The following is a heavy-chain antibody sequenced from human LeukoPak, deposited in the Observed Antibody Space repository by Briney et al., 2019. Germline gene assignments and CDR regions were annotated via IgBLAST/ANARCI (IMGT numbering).Heavy chain of an antibody. Sequence: SGGSLRLSCAASGFTFSDYYMSWIRQAPGKGLEWVSYISSSGSTIYYADSVKGRFTISRDNAKNSLYLQMNSLRAGDTAVYYCAKIADSSGYYDYMDVWGKGTTVTVSS. D-gene: IGHD3-22*01. J-gene: IGHJ6*03. CDR2: ISSSGSTI. CDR3: AKIADSSGYYDYMDV. V-gene: IGHV3-11*04. CDR1: GFTFSDYY.